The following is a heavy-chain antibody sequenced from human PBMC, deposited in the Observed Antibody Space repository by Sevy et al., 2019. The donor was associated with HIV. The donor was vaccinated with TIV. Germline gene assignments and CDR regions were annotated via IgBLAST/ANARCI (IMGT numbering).Heavy chain of an antibody. CDR3: ARDRGPGGDDYVPGNF. V-gene: IGHV1-18*01. D-gene: IGHD4-17*01. CDR2: ISAHNGDT. J-gene: IGHJ4*02. Sequence: ASVKVSCKASGYTFTSYGINWVRQAPGQGLEWMGWISAHNGDTNYAQKLQGRVTMTTNRSANIAYMELRSLTSDDTAVYYCARDRGPGGDDYVPGNFWGQGTLVTVSS. CDR1: GYTFTSYG.